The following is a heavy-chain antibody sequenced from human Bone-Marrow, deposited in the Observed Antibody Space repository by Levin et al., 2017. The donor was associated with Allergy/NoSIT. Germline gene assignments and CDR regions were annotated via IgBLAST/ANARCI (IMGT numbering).Heavy chain of an antibody. V-gene: IGHV1-69*13. CDR2: IIPFLRTT. Sequence: EASVKVSCKASGGTFSTSAINWVRQAPGQGLEWMGVIIPFLRTTRYAQIFQGRVTITADESTSTAYLDLSSLTSDDTAVYYCARVHYFSTVPVVSETSGYFFYNMDVWGRGTTVTVSS. J-gene: IGHJ6*03. CDR1: GGTFSTSA. CDR3: ARVHYFSTVPVVSETSGYFFYNMDV. D-gene: IGHD3-16*01.